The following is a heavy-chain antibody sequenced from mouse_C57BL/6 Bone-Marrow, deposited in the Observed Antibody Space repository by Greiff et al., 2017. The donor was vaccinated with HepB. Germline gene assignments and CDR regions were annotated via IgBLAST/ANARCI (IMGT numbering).Heavy chain of an antibody. V-gene: IGHV5-17*01. Sequence: EVKLVESGGGLVKPGGSLKLSCAASGFTFSDYGMHWVRQAPEKGLEWVAYISSGSSTIYYADTVKGRFTISRDNAKTTLFLQMTSLRSEDTAMYYCARALYYYGTPFDYWGQGTTLTVSS. D-gene: IGHD1-1*01. J-gene: IGHJ2*01. CDR2: ISSGSSTI. CDR1: GFTFSDYG. CDR3: ARALYYYGTPFDY.